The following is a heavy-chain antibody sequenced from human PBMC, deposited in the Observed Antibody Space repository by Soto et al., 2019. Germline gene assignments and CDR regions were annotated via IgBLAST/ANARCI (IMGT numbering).Heavy chain of an antibody. D-gene: IGHD6-13*01. Sequence: GGSLRLSCAASGFTFSSYSMNWVRQAPGKGLEWVSSISSSSSYIYYADSVKGRFTISRDNAKNSLYLQMNSLRAEDTAVYYCARDPLTIAAAGMRSYYYYGMDVWGQGTTVTVSS. J-gene: IGHJ6*02. V-gene: IGHV3-21*01. CDR2: ISSSSSYI. CDR1: GFTFSSYS. CDR3: ARDPLTIAAAGMRSYYYYGMDV.